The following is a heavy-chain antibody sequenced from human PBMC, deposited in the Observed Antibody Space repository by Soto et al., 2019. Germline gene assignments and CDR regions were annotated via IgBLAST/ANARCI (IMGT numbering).Heavy chain of an antibody. CDR3: AHKGYGDYPIDY. Sequence: QITLKESGPPLVKPTQTLTLTCTFSGFSLSTSGVGVGWIRQPPGKALEWLAVIYWDDTKHYSPSLKSRLTIAKNXSKNQVVLTMTNMDPVDTATYYCAHKGYGDYPIDYWGQGTLVTVSS. CDR2: IYWDDTK. CDR1: GFSLSTSGVG. V-gene: IGHV2-5*02. D-gene: IGHD4-17*01. J-gene: IGHJ4*02.